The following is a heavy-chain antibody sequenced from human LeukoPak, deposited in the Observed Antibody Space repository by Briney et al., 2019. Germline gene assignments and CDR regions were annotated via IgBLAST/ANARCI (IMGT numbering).Heavy chain of an antibody. V-gene: IGHV3-30*18. CDR3: AKDLFDSGRGNWFDP. Sequence: PGGSLRLSCAASGFTFSSYGMHWVRQAPGKGLEWVAVISYDGSNKYYADSVKGRFTISRDNSKNTLYLQMNSLRAEDTAVYYCAKDLFDSGRGNWFDPWGQGTLVTVSS. CDR2: ISYDGSNK. J-gene: IGHJ5*02. D-gene: IGHD5-12*01. CDR1: GFTFSSYG.